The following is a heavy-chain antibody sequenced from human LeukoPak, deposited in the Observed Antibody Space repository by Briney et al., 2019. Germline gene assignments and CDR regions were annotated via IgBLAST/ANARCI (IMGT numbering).Heavy chain of an antibody. Sequence: SETLSLTCTVSGGFISNYYWSWIRQPAGKGLEWIGRMSTSGSTNYNPSLKSRVTMSVDTSKNQCSLNLSSVTAAETAVYYCAREGRYRYGYNEYHLYMDIWGKGTTVTVSS. V-gene: IGHV4-4*07. CDR2: MSTSGST. CDR1: GGFISNYY. J-gene: IGHJ6*03. D-gene: IGHD5-18*01. CDR3: AREGRYRYGYNEYHLYMDI.